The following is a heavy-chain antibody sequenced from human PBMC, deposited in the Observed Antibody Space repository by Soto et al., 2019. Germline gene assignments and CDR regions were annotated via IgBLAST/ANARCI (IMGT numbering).Heavy chain of an antibody. D-gene: IGHD3-9*01. Sequence: AETLSLTCTVSGGSISSSSYYWGWIRQPPGKGLEGIGSIYYSGSTYYNPSLKSRVTISVDTSKNQFSLKMSSVTAADTAVYYCARHDWYQYYFDYWGQGTLVTVSS. V-gene: IGHV4-39*01. CDR2: IYYSGST. CDR3: ARHDWYQYYFDY. CDR1: GGSISSSSYY. J-gene: IGHJ4*02.